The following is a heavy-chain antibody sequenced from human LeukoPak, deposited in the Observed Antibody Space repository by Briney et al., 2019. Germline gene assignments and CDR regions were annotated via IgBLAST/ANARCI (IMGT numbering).Heavy chain of an antibody. D-gene: IGHD2-2*01. CDR3: ARGRRIVVVPADSRPGGQVERLGDYYYMDV. J-gene: IGHJ6*03. CDR2: IIPIFGTA. Sequence: SVKVSCKASGGTFSSYVISWVRQAPGQGLEWMGGIIPIFGTANYPQKVQGRVTITTDESTSTAYMELSSLRSEDTAAYYCARGRRIVVVPADSRPGGQVERLGDYYYMDVWGKGTTVTVSS. V-gene: IGHV1-69*05. CDR1: GGTFSSYV.